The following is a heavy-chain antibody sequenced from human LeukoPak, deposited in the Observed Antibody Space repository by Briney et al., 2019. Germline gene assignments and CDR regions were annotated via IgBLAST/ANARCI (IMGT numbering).Heavy chain of an antibody. V-gene: IGHV3-30-3*01. CDR1: GFTFRNYV. J-gene: IGHJ4*02. Sequence: GKSLRLSCAASGFTFRNYVIHWVRQAPGKGLEWVAVTSSDLNVKLYADSVKGRFTISRDNSRSTLYLQMNSLRPEDTAIYYCAREGYYGSGSPPSLYFDYWGQGTLVTVSS. D-gene: IGHD3-10*01. CDR3: AREGYYGSGSPPSLYFDY. CDR2: TSSDLNVK.